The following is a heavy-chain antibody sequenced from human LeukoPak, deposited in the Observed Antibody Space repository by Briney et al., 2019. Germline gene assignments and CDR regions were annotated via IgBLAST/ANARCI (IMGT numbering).Heavy chain of an antibody. D-gene: IGHD3-3*01. J-gene: IGHJ4*02. Sequence: SETLSLTCTVSGGSISSYYWSWIRQPPGKGLEWIGYIYYSGSTNYNPSLKSRVTISVDTSKNQFSLKLSSVTAADTAVYYCARVGRYDFWSVYFDYWGQGTLVTVSS. CDR3: ARVGRYDFWSVYFDY. V-gene: IGHV4-59*01. CDR1: GGSISSYY. CDR2: IYYSGST.